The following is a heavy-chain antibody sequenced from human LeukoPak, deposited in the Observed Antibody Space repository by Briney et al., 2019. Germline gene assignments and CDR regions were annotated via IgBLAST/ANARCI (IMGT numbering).Heavy chain of an antibody. CDR1: GGSISSGSYY. D-gene: IGHD3-10*01. CDR2: IYTSGST. V-gene: IGHV4-61*02. CDR3: ARGGGEFNWLDP. Sequence: PTQTLSPTCTVSGGSISSGSYYWTWIRQPAGKGLEWIGCIYTSGSTNYSPSLESRVTISLDTSNNQFSLKLSSVTAADTAVYYCARGGGEFNWLDPWGQGTLVTVSS. J-gene: IGHJ5*02.